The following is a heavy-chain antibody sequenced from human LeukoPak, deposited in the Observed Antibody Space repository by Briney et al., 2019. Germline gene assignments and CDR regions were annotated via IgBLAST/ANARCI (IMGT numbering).Heavy chain of an antibody. V-gene: IGHV3-7*03. D-gene: IGHD3-22*01. J-gene: IGHJ4*02. Sequence: GGSLRLSCAASGFTFSSYWMSWVRQAPGKGLEWVANIKQDGSEKYYVDSVKGRFTISRDNAKNSLYLQMNSLRAEDTAVYYCAKTNSYSSGYYNYWGQGTLVTVSS. CDR1: GFTFSSYW. CDR3: AKTNSYSSGYYNY. CDR2: IKQDGSEK.